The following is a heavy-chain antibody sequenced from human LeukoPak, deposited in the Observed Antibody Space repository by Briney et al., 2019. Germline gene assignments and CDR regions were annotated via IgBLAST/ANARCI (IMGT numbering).Heavy chain of an antibody. J-gene: IGHJ3*01. CDR3: ATYDSWGGYWAFDF. CDR1: GGSISSGDYY. D-gene: IGHD3-3*01. V-gene: IGHV4-30-4*08. Sequence: SQTLSLTCTVSGGSISSGDYYWSWIRQPPGKGLEWIGYIFYSGNTYYNPSLKSRVIISVDTSKNQFSLKLSSVTAADTAVYYCATYDSWGGYWAFDFWGQGTMVTVSS. CDR2: IFYSGNT.